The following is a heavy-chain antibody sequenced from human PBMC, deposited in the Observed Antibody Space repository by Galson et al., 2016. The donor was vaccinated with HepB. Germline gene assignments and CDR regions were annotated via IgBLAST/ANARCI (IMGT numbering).Heavy chain of an antibody. CDR2: ISGGGTTK. J-gene: IGHJ6*02. Sequence: SLRLSCAASGFTFWTYAMSWARQAPGKGLEWVSSISGGGTTKYYAESVKGRFTIARDNSKNTLHLEMNSLRAEDSALYFCARDVCSDGSCYDTGLFSYYYYGMDIWGQGTTVTVSS. CDR1: GFTFWTYA. V-gene: IGHV3-23*01. D-gene: IGHD2-15*01. CDR3: ARDVCSDGSCYDTGLFSYYYYGMDI.